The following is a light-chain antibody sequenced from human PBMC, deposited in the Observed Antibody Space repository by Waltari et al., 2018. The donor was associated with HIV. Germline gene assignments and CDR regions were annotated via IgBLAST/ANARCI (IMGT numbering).Light chain of an antibody. J-gene: IGLJ2*01. Sequence: QSALTQPASVSGSPGQSITISCTGTRNGIGTYNYVSWYQQHPGNVPKLLIYEVTKRPSGVSNRFSGSKSGNTASLTISGLQAEDEAAYYCCSYTSTTTSILFAGGTKLTVL. CDR3: CSYTSTTTSIL. CDR2: EVT. CDR1: RNGIGTYNY. V-gene: IGLV2-14*01.